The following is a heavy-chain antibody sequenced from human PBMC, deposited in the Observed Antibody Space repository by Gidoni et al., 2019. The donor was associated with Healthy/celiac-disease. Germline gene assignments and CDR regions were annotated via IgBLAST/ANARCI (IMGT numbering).Heavy chain of an antibody. D-gene: IGHD3-22*01. V-gene: IGHV3-15*07. CDR3: TTDYTYYYDSSGPGGYYYYGMDV. CDR2: IKSKTDGGTT. Sequence: EVQLVESGGGLVKPGGSLRLSCAASGFTFSNAWMNWARTAPGKGLEWCGRIKSKTDGGTTDYAAPVKGRFTISRDDSKNTLYLQMNSLKTEDTAVYYCTTDYTYYYDSSGPGGYYYYGMDVWGQGTTVTVSS. J-gene: IGHJ6*02. CDR1: GFTFSNAW.